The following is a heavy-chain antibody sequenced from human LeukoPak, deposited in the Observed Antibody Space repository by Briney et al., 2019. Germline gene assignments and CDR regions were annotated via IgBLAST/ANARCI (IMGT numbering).Heavy chain of an antibody. V-gene: IGHV1-69*13. CDR3: AKDSLARVNYYGSGTHHDY. D-gene: IGHD3-10*01. Sequence: SVKVSCKASGGTFSSYAISWVRQAPGQGLEWMGGIIPIFGTANYAQKFQGRVTITADESTSTAYMELSSLRSEDTAVYYCAKDSLARVNYYGSGTHHDYWGQGTLVTVSS. CDR1: GGTFSSYA. J-gene: IGHJ4*02. CDR2: IIPIFGTA.